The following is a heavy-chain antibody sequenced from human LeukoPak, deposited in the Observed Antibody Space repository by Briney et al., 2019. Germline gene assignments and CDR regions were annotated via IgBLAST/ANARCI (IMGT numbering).Heavy chain of an antibody. CDR2: MDPVSGGT. V-gene: IGHV1-2*02. CDR3: ARGVGSSWLDP. J-gene: IGHJ5*02. Sequence: ASVKVSCKASGFTFTAYYIHWVRQAPGQGLEWMGWMDPVSGGTNYAQRFQGRVTMTRDSSISTAYMQLSSLRSDDTADTAVYYGARGVGSSWLDPWGQGTLVTVSS. CDR1: GFTFTAYY. D-gene: IGHD2-15*01.